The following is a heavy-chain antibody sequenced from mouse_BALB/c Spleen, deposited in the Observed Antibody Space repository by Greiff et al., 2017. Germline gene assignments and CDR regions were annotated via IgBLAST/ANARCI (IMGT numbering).Heavy chain of an antibody. V-gene: IGHV1-7*01. Sequence: VQLQQSGAELAKPGASVKMSCKASGYTFTSYWMHWVKQRPGQGLEWIGYINPSTGYTEYNQKFKDKATLTADKSSSTAYMQLSSLTSEDSAVYYCSYYYGSSDSYDAMDYWGQGTSVTVSS. CDR2: INPSTGYT. CDR3: SYYYGSSDSYDAMDY. J-gene: IGHJ4*01. CDR1: GYTFTSYW. D-gene: IGHD1-1*01.